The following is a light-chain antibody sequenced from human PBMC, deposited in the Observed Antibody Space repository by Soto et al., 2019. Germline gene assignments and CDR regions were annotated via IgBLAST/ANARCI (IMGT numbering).Light chain of an antibody. CDR2: AAS. CDR1: QGISSW. Sequence: DIQMTQSPSSVSASVGDRVTITCRASQGISSWVAWYQQKPGKAPKLLINAASSLQSGVPSWFSGSGSGTDFTLTISRLQPEDFAIYYCQQANSFPYTFGQGTKLEI. J-gene: IGKJ2*01. CDR3: QQANSFPYT. V-gene: IGKV1-12*01.